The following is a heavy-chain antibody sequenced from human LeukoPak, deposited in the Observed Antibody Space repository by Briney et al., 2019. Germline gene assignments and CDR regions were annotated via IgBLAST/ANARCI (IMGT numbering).Heavy chain of an antibody. CDR3: ARLQRRYSPFDP. CDR1: SGSISNYY. V-gene: IGHV4-59*08. Sequence: SETLSLTCTVSSGSISNYYWGWIRQPPGKGLEWIAYIYYSGSTNYNSSLKSRVAISVDTSKNQFSLRLSSVTAADTAVYYCARLQRRYSPFDPWGQGILVTVSS. CDR2: IYYSGST. D-gene: IGHD2-15*01. J-gene: IGHJ5*02.